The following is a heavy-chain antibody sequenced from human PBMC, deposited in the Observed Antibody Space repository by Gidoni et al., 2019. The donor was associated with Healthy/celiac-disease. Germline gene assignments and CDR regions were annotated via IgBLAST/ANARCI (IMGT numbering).Heavy chain of an antibody. CDR1: GFTFSSYG. Sequence: QVQLVESGGGVVQPGRSLRLSCAASGFTFSSYGMHWVRQAPGKGLEWVAVISYDGSNKYYADSVKGRFTISRDNSKNTLYLQMNSLRAEDTAVYYCASRAVAGTIDYWGQGTLVTVSS. CDR2: ISYDGSNK. CDR3: ASRAVAGTIDY. D-gene: IGHD6-19*01. V-gene: IGHV3-30*03. J-gene: IGHJ4*02.